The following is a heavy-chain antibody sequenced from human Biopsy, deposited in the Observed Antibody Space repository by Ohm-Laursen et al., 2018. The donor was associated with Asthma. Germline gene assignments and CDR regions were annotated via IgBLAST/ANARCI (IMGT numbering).Heavy chain of an antibody. D-gene: IGHD3-10*01. CDR2: ISVYNGNT. CDR3: ARAVDYSHYYGIDV. Sequence: SSVKVSCKTSGYTFNSAGITWVRQAPGQGLEWMGWISVYNGNTKVAQRLQDRVTMITVTSTSTAYMELRSLRSDDTAVYFCARAVDYSHYYGIDVWGQGTTVTVS. J-gene: IGHJ6*02. CDR1: GYTFNSAG. V-gene: IGHV1-18*01.